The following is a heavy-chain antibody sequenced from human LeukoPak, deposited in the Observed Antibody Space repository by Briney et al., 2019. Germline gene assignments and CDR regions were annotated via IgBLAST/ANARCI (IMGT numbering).Heavy chain of an antibody. J-gene: IGHJ6*03. D-gene: IGHD4-11*01. CDR1: GGSFSGYY. V-gene: IGHV4-34*01. CDR2: INHRGST. CDR3: ARGNLWDYRRYYYYMDI. Sequence: PSETLSLTCDVYGGSFSGYYWSWIRQPPGKGLEWIGEINHRGSTNYNPSLKSRVTISVDTSKNQFSLRLNSVTAADTAVYYCARGNLWDYRRYYYYMDIWGKGTTVTVSS.